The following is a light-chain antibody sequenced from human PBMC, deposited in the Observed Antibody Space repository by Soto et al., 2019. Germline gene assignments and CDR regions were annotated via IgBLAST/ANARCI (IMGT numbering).Light chain of an antibody. Sequence: DIQLTQSPSFLSASVGDRVTITCRASQGISSYLTWYQQKPGKGPKLLIYAASTLQSGVPSRFSGSGSGTEFPLTISSLQPEDFATYYCQQLNSYPLTFGGGTKVEIK. CDR1: QGISSY. CDR3: QQLNSYPLT. CDR2: AAS. J-gene: IGKJ4*01. V-gene: IGKV1-9*01.